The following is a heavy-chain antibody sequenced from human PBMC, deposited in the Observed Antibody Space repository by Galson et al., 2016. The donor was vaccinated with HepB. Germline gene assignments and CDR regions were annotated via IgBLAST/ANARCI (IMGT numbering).Heavy chain of an antibody. Sequence: TLSLTCTVSGGSINSGSYYWSWIRQPAGKGLEWIGRIYSSGSTNYNSSLKSRVTISVDTSKNQFSLKLSSVTAADTAVYFCARNSVGDYVFDYWGQGTLVTVSS. CDR1: GGSINSGSYY. J-gene: IGHJ4*02. CDR2: IYSSGST. CDR3: ARNSVGDYVFDY. V-gene: IGHV4-61*02. D-gene: IGHD4-17*01.